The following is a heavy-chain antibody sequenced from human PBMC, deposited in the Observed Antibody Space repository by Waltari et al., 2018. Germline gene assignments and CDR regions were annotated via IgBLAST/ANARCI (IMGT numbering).Heavy chain of an antibody. J-gene: IGHJ6*03. V-gene: IGHV4-4*07. CDR3: ARDLQLWSNPDYYYYYMDV. CDR1: GGSISSYY. D-gene: IGHD5-18*01. CDR2: IYTSGST. Sequence: QVQLQESGPGLVKPSETLSLTCTVSGGSISSYYWRWIRQPAAKGLEWIGRIYTSGSTNYNPSLKSRVTMSVDTSKNQFSLKLSSVTAADTAVYYCARDLQLWSNPDYYYYYMDVWGKGTTVTISS.